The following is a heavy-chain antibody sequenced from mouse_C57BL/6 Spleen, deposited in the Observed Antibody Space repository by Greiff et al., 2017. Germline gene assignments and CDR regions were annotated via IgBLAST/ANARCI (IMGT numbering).Heavy chain of an antibody. CDR2: IRLKSDNYAT. V-gene: IGHV6-3*01. D-gene: IGHD2-5*01. CDR1: GFTFSNYW. CDR3: TDSNFFAY. Sequence: EVKLVESGGGLVQPGGSMKLSCVASGFTFSNYWMNWVRQSPEKGLEWVAQIRLKSDNYATHYAESVKGRFTISRDDSKSSVYLQMNNLRAEDTGIYYCTDSNFFAYWGQGTLVTVSA. J-gene: IGHJ3*01.